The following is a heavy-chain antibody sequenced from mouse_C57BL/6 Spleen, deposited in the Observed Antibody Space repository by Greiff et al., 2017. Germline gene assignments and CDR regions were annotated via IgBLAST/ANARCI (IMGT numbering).Heavy chain of an antibody. J-gene: IGHJ2*01. CDR1: GYTFTRYW. V-gene: IGHV1-53*01. CDR3: ARAPYYGSSYWDY. Sequence: VQLQQPGTELVKPGASVKLSCKASGYTFTRYWMHWVKQRPGQGLEWIGNINPSNGGTNYNEKFKSKATLTVDKSSRTAYMQLSSLTSEDSAVYYCARAPYYGSSYWDYWGQGTTLTVSS. D-gene: IGHD1-1*01. CDR2: INPSNGGT.